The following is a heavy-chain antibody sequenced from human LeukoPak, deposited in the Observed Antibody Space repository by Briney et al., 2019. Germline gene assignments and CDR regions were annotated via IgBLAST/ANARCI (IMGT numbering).Heavy chain of an antibody. Sequence: GSLRLSCAASGFTFINYGMHWVRQAPGKGLEWVAFIRFDGSNKYYADSVKGRFTISRDNSKNTLYLQMNSLRAEDTAVYYCARAINFWTYYFDYWGQGTLVTVSS. CDR1: GFTFINYG. CDR3: ARAINFWTYYFDY. J-gene: IGHJ4*02. V-gene: IGHV3-30*02. CDR2: IRFDGSNK. D-gene: IGHD3/OR15-3a*01.